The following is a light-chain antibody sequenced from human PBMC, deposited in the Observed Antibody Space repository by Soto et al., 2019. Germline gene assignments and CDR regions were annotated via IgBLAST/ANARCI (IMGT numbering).Light chain of an antibody. J-gene: IGLJ1*01. V-gene: IGLV2-14*01. CDR2: EVS. CDR1: SSDVGGYNY. CDR3: SSFTSSGTRV. Sequence: QSALTQPASVSGSPGQSITISCTGTSSDVGGYNYVSWYQQHPGKAPKVMIYEVSNRPSGVSNRFSGSKSGNTASLTISGLQAEDETDYYYSSFTSSGTRVFGTGTKVTVL.